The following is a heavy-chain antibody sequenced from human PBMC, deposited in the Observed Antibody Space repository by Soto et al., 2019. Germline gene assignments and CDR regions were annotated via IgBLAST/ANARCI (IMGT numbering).Heavy chain of an antibody. J-gene: IGHJ6*02. Sequence: PGESLKNSCKGAGYSFTSYWISWVSQMPGKGLEWMGRIDPSDSYTNYSPSFQGHVTISADKSINTAYLQWSSLKASDTAMYYCARTMLGYYYYGMGVWGQGTTVTVSS. CDR1: GYSFTSYW. D-gene: IGHD3-10*02. CDR3: ARTMLGYYYYGMGV. V-gene: IGHV5-10-1*01. CDR2: IDPSDSYT.